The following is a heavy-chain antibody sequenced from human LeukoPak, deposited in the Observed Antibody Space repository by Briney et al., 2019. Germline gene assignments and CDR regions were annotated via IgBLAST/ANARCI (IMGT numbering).Heavy chain of an antibody. CDR1: GGSISSYY. J-gene: IGHJ6*03. V-gene: IGHV4-4*07. CDR2: IYTSGST. D-gene: IGHD2-2*01. Sequence: SETLSLTCTVSGGSISSYYWSWIRQPAGKGLEWIGRIYTSGSTNYNPSLKSRVTMSVDTSKNQFSLKLSSVTAADTAVYYCARGDCSSTICYSPMDVWGKGTTVTVSS. CDR3: ARGDCSSTICYSPMDV.